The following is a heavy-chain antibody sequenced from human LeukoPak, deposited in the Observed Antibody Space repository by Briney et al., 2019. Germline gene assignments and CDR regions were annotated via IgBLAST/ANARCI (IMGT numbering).Heavy chain of an antibody. V-gene: IGHV3-7*01. CDR3: ARVIAARPGDYFDY. CDR2: IKEDGSEK. CDR1: GFTFSSYA. J-gene: IGHJ4*02. D-gene: IGHD6-6*01. Sequence: GRSLRLSCAASGFTFSSYAMHWVRQAPGKGLEWVANIKEDGSEKYYVDSVKGRFIISKDNAKNSVYLQMNSLRVEDTAVYYCARVIAARPGDYFDYWGQGSLVTVSS.